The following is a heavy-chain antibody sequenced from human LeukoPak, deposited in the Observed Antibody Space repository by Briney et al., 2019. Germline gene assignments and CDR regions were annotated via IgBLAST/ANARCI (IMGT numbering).Heavy chain of an antibody. CDR1: TSYY. Sequence: ASVKVSCKASTSYYMHWVRQAPGKGLEWMGGFDPEDGETIYAQKFQGRVTMTEDTSTDTAYMELSSLRSEDTAVYYCATNWAADYWGQGTLVTVSS. J-gene: IGHJ4*02. V-gene: IGHV1-24*01. CDR2: FDPEDGET. D-gene: IGHD2-15*01. CDR3: ATNWAADY.